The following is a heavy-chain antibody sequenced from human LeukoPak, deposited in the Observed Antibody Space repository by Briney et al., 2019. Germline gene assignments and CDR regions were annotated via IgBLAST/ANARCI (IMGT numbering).Heavy chain of an antibody. Sequence: SETLSLTCAVYGGSFSGYYWSWIRQPPGKGLEWIGEINHSGSTNYNPSLKSRVTISVDTSKNQFSLKLSSVTAADTAVYYCARGFYGSGSYFTSDYWGQGTLVTVSS. CDR2: INHSGST. CDR1: GGSFSGYY. J-gene: IGHJ4*02. V-gene: IGHV4-34*01. CDR3: ARGFYGSGSYFTSDY. D-gene: IGHD3-10*01.